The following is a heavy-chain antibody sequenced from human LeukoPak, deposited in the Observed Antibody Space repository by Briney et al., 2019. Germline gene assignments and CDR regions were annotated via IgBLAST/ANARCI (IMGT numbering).Heavy chain of an antibody. CDR3: ATYSSLNRREFQF. V-gene: IGHV3-30*03. CDR2: ISYDGSNK. D-gene: IGHD3-22*01. Sequence: GGSLRLSCAASGFTFSSYGMHWDRQAPGKGLEWVAVISYDGSNKYYADSVKGRFTISRDNAKNSLYLQMNSLRAEDTAVYYCATYSSLNRREFQFWGQGTLLTVSS. CDR1: GFTFSSYG. J-gene: IGHJ1*01.